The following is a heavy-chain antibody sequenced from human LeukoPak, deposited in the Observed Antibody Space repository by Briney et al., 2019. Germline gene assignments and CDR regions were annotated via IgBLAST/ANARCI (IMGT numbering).Heavy chain of an antibody. V-gene: IGHV1-2*02. CDR3: ARDKSYYYDSSGYYRDAFDI. J-gene: IGHJ3*02. CDR1: GYTFTCYY. D-gene: IGHD3-22*01. CDR2: INPNSGVT. Sequence: ASVTVSCKASGYTFTCYYMHWVRQAPGQGLEWMGWINPNSGVTSYAQKFQGRVSMTGDTSISTAYMELRSLRSDDTAVYYCARDKSYYYDSSGYYRDAFDIWGQGTMVTVSS.